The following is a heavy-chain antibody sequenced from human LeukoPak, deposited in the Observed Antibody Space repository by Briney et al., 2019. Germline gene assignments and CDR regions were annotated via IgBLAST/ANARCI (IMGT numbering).Heavy chain of an antibody. D-gene: IGHD3-10*01. Sequence: SETLSLTCTVSGGSISSYYWSWIRQPPGKGLEWIGYIYYSGSTNYDPSLKSRVTISVDTSKNQFSLKLSSVTAADTAVYYCARAIGYGSGSYYAESGAFDIWGQGTMVTVSS. CDR3: ARAIGYGSGSYYAESGAFDI. CDR2: IYYSGST. V-gene: IGHV4-59*01. CDR1: GGSISSYY. J-gene: IGHJ3*02.